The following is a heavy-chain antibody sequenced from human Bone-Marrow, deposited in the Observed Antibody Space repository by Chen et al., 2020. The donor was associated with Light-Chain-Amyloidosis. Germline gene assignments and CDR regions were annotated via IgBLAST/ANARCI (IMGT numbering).Heavy chain of an antibody. CDR3: ARRRDGYNFDY. V-gene: IGHV5-51*01. CDR1: GYTFPNYW. D-gene: IGHD5-12*01. J-gene: IGHJ4*02. Sequence: GESLKISSKGSGYTFPNYWIGWVRQMPGKGLEWMGVIYPDDSDARYSPSFEGQVTISADKSITTAYLQWRSLKASDTAMYYCARRRDGYNFDYWGQGTLVTVSS. CDR2: IYPDDSDA.